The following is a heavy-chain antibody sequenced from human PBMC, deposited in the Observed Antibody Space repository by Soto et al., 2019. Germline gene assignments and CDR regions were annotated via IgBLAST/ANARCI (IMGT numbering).Heavy chain of an antibody. CDR2: ISGSGGST. V-gene: IGHV3-23*01. Sequence: PGGSLRLSCAASGFTFSSYAMSWVRQAPGKGLEWVSAISGSGGSTYYADSVKGRFTISRDNSKNTLYLQMNSLRAEDTAVYYCAIVGYYDFWSGYYTPDYWGQGTLVTVPQ. CDR3: AIVGYYDFWSGYYTPDY. J-gene: IGHJ4*02. CDR1: GFTFSSYA. D-gene: IGHD3-3*01.